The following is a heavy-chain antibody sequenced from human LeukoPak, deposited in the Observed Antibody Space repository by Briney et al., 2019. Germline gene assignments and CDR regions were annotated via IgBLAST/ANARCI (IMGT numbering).Heavy chain of an antibody. CDR1: GYSISSGYY. CDR3: AKQSVPDY. Sequence: PSETLSLTCTVSGYSISSGYYWGWIRQPPGKGLEWIGSIYYSGSTYYNPSLKSRVTISVDTSKNQFSLKLSSVTAADTAVYYCAKQSVPDYWGQGTLVTVSS. D-gene: IGHD3-10*02. V-gene: IGHV4-38-2*02. J-gene: IGHJ4*02. CDR2: IYYSGST.